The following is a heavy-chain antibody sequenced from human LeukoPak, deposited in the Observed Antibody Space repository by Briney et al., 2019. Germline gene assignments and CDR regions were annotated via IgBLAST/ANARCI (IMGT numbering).Heavy chain of an antibody. D-gene: IGHD3-10*01. CDR2: IKQDGSEK. V-gene: IGHV3-7*01. CDR1: GFTFSSYA. J-gene: IGHJ2*01. Sequence: GGSLRLSCAASGFTFSSYAVHWVRQAPGKGLEWVANIKQDGSEKYYVDSVKGRFTISRDNAKNSLYLQMNSLRAEDTAVYYCARDLWFGVFRYFDLWGRGTLVTVSS. CDR3: ARDLWFGVFRYFDL.